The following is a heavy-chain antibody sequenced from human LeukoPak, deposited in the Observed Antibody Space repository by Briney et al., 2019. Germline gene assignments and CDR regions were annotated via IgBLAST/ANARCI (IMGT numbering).Heavy chain of an antibody. CDR2: ISGSGGST. D-gene: IGHD6-13*01. CDR1: GFTFSSYA. J-gene: IGHJ4*02. CDR3: AKEFFGSGSSLYNYFDY. Sequence: GGSLRLSCAASGFTFSSYAMSWVRQAPGKGLEWVSAISGSGGSTYYADSVKGRFTISRDNSKNTLYLQLNSLRAEDTAVYYCAKEFFGSGSSLYNYFDYWGQGTLVTVSS. V-gene: IGHV3-23*01.